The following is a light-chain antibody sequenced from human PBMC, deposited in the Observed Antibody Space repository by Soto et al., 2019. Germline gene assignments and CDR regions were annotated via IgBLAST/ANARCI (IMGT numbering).Light chain of an antibody. V-gene: IGKV3-20*01. CDR2: GAS. CDR3: QHYDSSPTWT. J-gene: IGKJ1*01. Sequence: EIVLTQSPGTLSLSPGERATLSCRASQRVTSNYLAWYQQKPGQAPRLLIYGASSRATGFPDRFSGSGSGTDFTLPISRLEPEDVAVYYFQHYDSSPTWTFGQGTKVEIK. CDR1: QRVTSNY.